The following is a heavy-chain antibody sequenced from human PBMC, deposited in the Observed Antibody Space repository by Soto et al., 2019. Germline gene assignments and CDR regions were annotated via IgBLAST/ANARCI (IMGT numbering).Heavy chain of an antibody. CDR1: GGTLSHYA. J-gene: IGHJ4*02. CDR3: AIGDSSYIGDH. CDR2: TTPIIGTT. Sequence: QVQLVQSGAEVKKPGSSVKVSCRASGGTLSHYAVSWVRQAPGQGLEWMGGTTPIIGTTDYAQQFQGRLTITADESTATSYMELNSLRCDDTAVYYCAIGDSSYIGDHWGQGTLVTVSS. D-gene: IGHD6-19*01. V-gene: IGHV1-69*01.